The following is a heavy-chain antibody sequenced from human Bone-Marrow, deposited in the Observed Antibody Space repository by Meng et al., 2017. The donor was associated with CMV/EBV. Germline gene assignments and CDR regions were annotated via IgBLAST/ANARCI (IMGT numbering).Heavy chain of an antibody. CDR2: IKQDGSEK. D-gene: IGHD3-3*01. J-gene: IGHJ6*02. CDR1: GFTFSSYW. Sequence: GESLKISCAASGFTFSSYWMSWVRQAPGKGLEWVANIKQDGSEKYYVDSVKGRFTISRDNAKNSLYLQMNSLRAEDTAVYYCARESLGVWSGYYYYYGMDVWGQGTTVTGSS. V-gene: IGHV3-7*01. CDR3: ARESLGVWSGYYYYYGMDV.